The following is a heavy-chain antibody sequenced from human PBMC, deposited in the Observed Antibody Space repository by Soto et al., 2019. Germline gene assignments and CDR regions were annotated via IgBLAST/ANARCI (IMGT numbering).Heavy chain of an antibody. D-gene: IGHD5-18*01. CDR1: GYTFTGYY. V-gene: IGHV1-2*04. J-gene: IGHJ4*02. CDR3: ARDMGIQLWLGFDY. CDR2: INPNSGGT. Sequence: ASLKVSCKASGYTFTGYYMHWVRQAPGQGLEWMGWINPNSGGTNYAQKFQGWVTMTRDTSISTAYMELSRLRSDDTAVYYCARDMGIQLWLGFDYWGQGTLVTVSS.